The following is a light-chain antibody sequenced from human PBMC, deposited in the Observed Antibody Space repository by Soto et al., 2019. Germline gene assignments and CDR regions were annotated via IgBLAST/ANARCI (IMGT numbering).Light chain of an antibody. J-gene: IGLJ2*01. CDR1: SSDVGAYNY. V-gene: IGLV2-14*01. CDR2: EVS. Sequence: QSALTQPASVSGPPGQSITISCTGSSSDVGAYNYVSWYQQHPGKAPKLMISEVSNRPSGVSDRFSGSKSGNTASLTISGRQAEEEADYYCSSYTRSSTLVVCGGGTKLTVL. CDR3: SSYTRSSTLVV.